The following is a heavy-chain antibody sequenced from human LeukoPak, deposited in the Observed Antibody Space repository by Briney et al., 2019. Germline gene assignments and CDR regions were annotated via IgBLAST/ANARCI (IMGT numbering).Heavy chain of an antibody. CDR2: ISTGSSTI. J-gene: IGHJ4*02. Sequence: GGSLRLSCAASGFTFSSYSMIWVRQAPGKGREWVSYISTGSSTIYYADSVKGRFTISRDNANNSLYLQMNSLRDEDTAVYYCARDVERTGGTYYYGSGSPRGWGQGTLVTVSS. D-gene: IGHD3-10*01. CDR1: GFTFSSYS. V-gene: IGHV3-48*02. CDR3: ARDVERTGGTYYYGSGSPRG.